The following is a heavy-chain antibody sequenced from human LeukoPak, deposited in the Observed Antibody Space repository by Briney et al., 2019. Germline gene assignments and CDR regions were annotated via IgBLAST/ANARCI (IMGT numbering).Heavy chain of an antibody. D-gene: IGHD4-23*01. Sequence: GESLKIPCKGSGYRFTTYWIGWVRQMPGKGLEWMGIIYPGDSDSRYSPSFQGHVTMSADKSTSTAYLQWSSLKASDTAMYYCARHGPDYGGFDYWGQGTLVTVSS. J-gene: IGHJ4*02. CDR1: GYRFTTYW. CDR2: IYPGDSDS. V-gene: IGHV5-51*01. CDR3: ARHGPDYGGFDY.